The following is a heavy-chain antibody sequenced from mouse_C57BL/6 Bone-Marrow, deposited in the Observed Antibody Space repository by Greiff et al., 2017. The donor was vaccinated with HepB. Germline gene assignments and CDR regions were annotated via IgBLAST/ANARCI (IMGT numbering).Heavy chain of an antibody. CDR3: AKLLYWYFDV. V-gene: IGHV1-81*01. CDR2: IYPRSGNT. J-gene: IGHJ1*03. CDR1: GYTFTSYG. D-gene: IGHD1-1*01. Sequence: QVQLQQSGAELARPGASVRLSCKASGYTFTSYGISWVKQRTGQGLEWIGEIYPRSGNTYYNEKFKGKATLTADKSSSTAYMELRSLTSEDSAVYFCAKLLYWYFDVWGTGTTVTVSS.